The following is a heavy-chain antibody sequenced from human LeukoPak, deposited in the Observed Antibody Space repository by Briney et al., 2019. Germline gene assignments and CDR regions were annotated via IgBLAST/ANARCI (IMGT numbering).Heavy chain of an antibody. J-gene: IGHJ4*02. V-gene: IGHV1-46*01. CDR3: ARDRNIYYDSSGYYFDY. CDR1: GYTFTSYY. Sequence: ASVKVSCKASGYTFTSYYMHWVRQAPGQGLEWMGIINPSGGSTSYAQKFQGRVTMTRGTSISTAYMELSRLRSDDTAVYYCARDRNIYYDSSGYYFDYWGQGTLVTVSS. CDR2: INPSGGST. D-gene: IGHD3-22*01.